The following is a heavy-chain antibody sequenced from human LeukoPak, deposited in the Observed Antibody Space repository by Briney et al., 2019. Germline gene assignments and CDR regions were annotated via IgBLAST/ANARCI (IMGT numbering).Heavy chain of an antibody. J-gene: IGHJ5*02. V-gene: IGHV1-8*01. D-gene: IGHD5-12*01. CDR1: GYTFTSYD. CDR2: MNPNSGNT. CDR3: ARDSGYDQVGNWFDP. Sequence: GASVKVSCKASGYTFTSYDINWVRQATGQGLEWMGWMNPNSGNTGYAQKFQGRVTMTRNTSISTAYMELSSLRSEDTAVYYCARDSGYDQVGNWFDPWGQGTLVTVSS.